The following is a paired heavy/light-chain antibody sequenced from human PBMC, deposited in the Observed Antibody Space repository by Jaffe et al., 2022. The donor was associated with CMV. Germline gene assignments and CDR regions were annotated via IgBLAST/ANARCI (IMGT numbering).Light chain of an antibody. J-gene: IGLJ3*02. Sequence: QSVLTQPPSASGTPGQRVTISCSGSSSNIGSNTVNWYQQLPGTAPKLLIYSNNQRPSGVPDRFSGSKSGTSASLAISGLQSEDEADYYCAAWDDSLNGRLFGGGTKLTVL. CDR3: AAWDDSLNGRL. CDR2: SNN. V-gene: IGLV1-44*01. CDR1: SSNIGSNT.
Heavy chain of an antibody. V-gene: IGHV4-4*02. CDR1: GGSISSSNW. CDR2: IYHSGST. J-gene: IGHJ4*02. Sequence: QVQLQESGPGLVKPSGTLSLTCAVSGGSISSSNWWSWVRQPPGKGLEWIGEIYHSGSTNYNPSLKSRVTISVDKSKNQFSLKLSSVTAADTAVYYCARHTYYYDSSGYYYGTEPDRPFDYWGQGTLVTVSS. CDR3: ARHTYYYDSSGYYYGTEPDRPFDY. D-gene: IGHD3-22*01.